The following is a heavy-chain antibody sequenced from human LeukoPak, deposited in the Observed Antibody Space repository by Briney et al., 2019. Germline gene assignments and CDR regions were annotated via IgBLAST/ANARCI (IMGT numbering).Heavy chain of an antibody. Sequence: GGSLRLACAASGFTFSNYNMNWVRQAPGKGLEWVSYISSSSRTIYYADSVKGRFTISRDNAKNSLYLQMNSLRAEDTAVFYCARDRGGTDDFWSGYYTGYFDYWGQGTLVTVSS. D-gene: IGHD3-3*01. J-gene: IGHJ4*02. CDR3: ARDRGGTDDFWSGYYTGYFDY. CDR1: GFTFSNYN. V-gene: IGHV3-48*01. CDR2: ISSSSRTI.